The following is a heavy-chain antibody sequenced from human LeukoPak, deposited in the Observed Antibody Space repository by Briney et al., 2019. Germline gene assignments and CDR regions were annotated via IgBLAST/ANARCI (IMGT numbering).Heavy chain of an antibody. J-gene: IGHJ4*02. D-gene: IGHD2-21*01. Sequence: PGGSLRLSCAASGFTFSSYWMSWVRQAPGKGLERVANIEKDGSDKYYVGSVKGRFTISRDNAKDSVYLQMDSLRAEDSAVYYCARSLWPEDYWGQGTLVTVSS. CDR3: ARSLWPEDY. CDR1: GFTFSSYW. V-gene: IGHV3-7*01. CDR2: IEKDGSDK.